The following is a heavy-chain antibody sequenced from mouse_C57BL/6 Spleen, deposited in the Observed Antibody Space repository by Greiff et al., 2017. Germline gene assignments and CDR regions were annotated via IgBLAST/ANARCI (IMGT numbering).Heavy chain of an antibody. D-gene: IGHD2-5*01. CDR1: GYTFTSYW. CDR3: AKNSNYAAWFAY. V-gene: IGHV1-52*01. CDR2: IDPSDSET. J-gene: IGHJ3*01. Sequence: QVQLQQPGAELVRPGSSVKLSCKASGYTFTSYWMHWVKQRPIQGLEWIGNIDPSDSETHYNQKFKDKATLTVDKSSSTAYMQLSSLTSEDSAVYYCAKNSNYAAWFAYWGQGTLVTVSA.